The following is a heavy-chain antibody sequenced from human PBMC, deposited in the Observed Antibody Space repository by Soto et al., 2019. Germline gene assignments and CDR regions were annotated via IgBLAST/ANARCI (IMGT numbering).Heavy chain of an antibody. J-gene: IGHJ4*02. D-gene: IGHD1-7*01. Sequence: SETLSLTCTVSGASISSGNYYWSWLRQPPGKGLEWIGFISYSGSTYYNASLKSRVTISVDTSKNQFSLNLSFVTAADTAVYYCATMGTPATGLYYFDYWGQGTLVTVSS. CDR1: GASISSGNYY. V-gene: IGHV4-30-4*01. CDR2: ISYSGST. CDR3: ATMGTPATGLYYFDY.